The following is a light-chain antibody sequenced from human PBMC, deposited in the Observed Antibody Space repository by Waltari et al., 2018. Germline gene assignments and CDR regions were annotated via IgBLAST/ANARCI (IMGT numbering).Light chain of an antibody. V-gene: IGLV3-25*03. CDR2: KDS. J-gene: IGLJ2*01. Sequence: YELTQPPSVSVSPGQTARNTCSGDALPKKYAYWYQQKPGQAPVLIIYKDSERPSGIPERFSGSSSGTTVTLTISGVQAEDEADYYCQSADSIVLFGGGTKLTVL. CDR1: ALPKKY. CDR3: QSADSIVL.